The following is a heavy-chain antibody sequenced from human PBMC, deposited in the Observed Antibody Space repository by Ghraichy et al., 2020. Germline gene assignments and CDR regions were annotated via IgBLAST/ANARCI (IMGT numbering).Heavy chain of an antibody. J-gene: IGHJ3*02. CDR1: GGSISSGSYY. CDR2: IYTSGST. V-gene: IGHV4-61*02. D-gene: IGHD4-17*01. Sequence: SETLSLTCTVSGGSISSGSYYWSWIRQPAGKGLEWIGRIYTSGSTNYNPSLKSRVTISVDTSKNQFSLKLSSVTAADTAVYYCARTYGDYATLRAFDIWGQGTMVTVSS. CDR3: ARTYGDYATLRAFDI.